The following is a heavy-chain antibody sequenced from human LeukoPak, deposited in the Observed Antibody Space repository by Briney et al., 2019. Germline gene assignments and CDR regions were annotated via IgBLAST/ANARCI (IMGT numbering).Heavy chain of an antibody. CDR2: IGRSGSAI. J-gene: IGHJ5*02. CDR3: ARGSGSSGWYGNWFDP. D-gene: IGHD6-19*01. Sequence: GGSLRLSCAASGFTLSDYYMSWVRQAPGKGLEWVSYIGRSGSAIYYADSVKGRFTISRDNAKNSLYLQMNSLRAEDTAVYYCARGSGSSGWYGNWFDPWGQGTLVTVSS. V-gene: IGHV3-11*04. CDR1: GFTLSDYY.